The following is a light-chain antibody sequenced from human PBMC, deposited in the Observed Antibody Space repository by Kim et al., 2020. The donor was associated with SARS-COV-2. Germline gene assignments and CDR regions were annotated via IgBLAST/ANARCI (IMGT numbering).Light chain of an antibody. J-gene: IGLJ2*01. Sequence: QSALTQPASVSGSPGQSITISCPGTSNDVGGYTLVSWYQVHPGQAPKFIIYEVNKRPSGVSHRFSGSKSGNTASLTIFGLQAEDEADYYCCSYASVDTFGLFGGGTQLTVL. CDR2: EVN. CDR3: CSYASVDTFGL. V-gene: IGLV2-23*02. CDR1: SNDVGGYTL.